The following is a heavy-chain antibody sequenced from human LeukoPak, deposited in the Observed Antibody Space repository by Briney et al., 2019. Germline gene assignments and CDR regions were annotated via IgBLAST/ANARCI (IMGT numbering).Heavy chain of an antibody. J-gene: IGHJ4*02. CDR1: GGSFSGYY. Sequence: PSETLSLTCAVYGGSFSGYYWSWIRQPPGKGLEWIGEINHSGSTNYNPSLKSRVTISVDTSKNQFSLKLSSVTAADTAVYYCARVGHDYGDYRPPYFDYWGQGTLVTVSS. CDR3: ARVGHDYGDYRPPYFDY. CDR2: INHSGST. D-gene: IGHD4-17*01. V-gene: IGHV4-34*01.